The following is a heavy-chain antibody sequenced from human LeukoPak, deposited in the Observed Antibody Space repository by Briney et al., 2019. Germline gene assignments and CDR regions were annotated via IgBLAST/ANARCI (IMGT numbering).Heavy chain of an antibody. V-gene: IGHV4-59*01. Sequence: SETLSLTCTVSGGSISSYYWSWIRQPPGKGLEWIGYIYYSGSTNYNPCLMSRVTIRVDTSKNQFSLKLSSVTAADTAVYYCARAKPDDYVWGSYRGEYYFDYWGQGTLVTVSS. CDR2: IYYSGST. CDR3: ARAKPDDYVWGSYRGEYYFDY. J-gene: IGHJ4*02. D-gene: IGHD3-16*02. CDR1: GGSISSYY.